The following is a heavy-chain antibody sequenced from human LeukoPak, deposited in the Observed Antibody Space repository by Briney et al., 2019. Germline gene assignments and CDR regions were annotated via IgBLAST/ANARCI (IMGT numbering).Heavy chain of an antibody. V-gene: IGHV1-2*02. Sequence: GASVKVSCKASGYTFTGYYMHWVRQAPGQGLEWMGWINPNSGGTNYAQKFQGRVTMTRDTSISTAYMELSRLRSDDTAVYYCARSPALLWFGELHPYYFDYWGRGTLVTVSS. CDR3: ARSPALLWFGELHPYYFDY. J-gene: IGHJ4*02. CDR1: GYTFTGYY. D-gene: IGHD3-10*01. CDR2: INPNSGGT.